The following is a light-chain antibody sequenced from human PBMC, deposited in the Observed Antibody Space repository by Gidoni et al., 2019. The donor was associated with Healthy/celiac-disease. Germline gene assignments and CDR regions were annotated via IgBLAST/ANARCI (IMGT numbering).Light chain of an antibody. CDR3: CSYAGSSTFVV. Sequence: QSALTQPASVSGSPGPSITISCTGTSSDVGSYNLVSWYQQHPGKAPKLMIYEGSKRPSGVSNRISGSKSGNTASLTISGLQAEDEADYYCCSYAGSSTFVVFGGGTKLTVL. V-gene: IGLV2-23*03. CDR2: EGS. J-gene: IGLJ2*01. CDR1: SSDVGSYNL.